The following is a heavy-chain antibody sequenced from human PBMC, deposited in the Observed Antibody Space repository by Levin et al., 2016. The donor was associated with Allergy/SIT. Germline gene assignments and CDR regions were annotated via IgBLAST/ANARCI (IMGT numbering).Heavy chain of an antibody. CDR2: ISYDGSEK. CDR1: GFSFDNFG. V-gene: IGHV3-30*03. Sequence: GESLKISCEASGFSFDNFGMHWLRQAPGKGLEWVATISYDGSEKYYSDSVKGRFTISRDNWQNTLYLEMNDLKLGETAKYYCARGPGFCSGGNCYSAHHWGQGTLVTVSS. J-gene: IGHJ4*02. CDR3: ARGPGFCSGGNCYSAHH. D-gene: IGHD2-15*01.